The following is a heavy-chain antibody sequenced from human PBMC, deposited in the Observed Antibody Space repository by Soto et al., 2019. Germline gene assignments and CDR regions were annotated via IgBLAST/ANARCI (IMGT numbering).Heavy chain of an antibody. D-gene: IGHD3-10*01. CDR2: INPNSGGT. Sequence: ASVKVSCKASGYTFTGYYMHWVRQAPGQGLEWMGWINPNSGGTNYAQKVQGRVTMTRDTSISTAYMELSRLRSDDTAVYYCARARITMVRGVISTFNWFDTWGQGTLVTVSS. V-gene: IGHV1-2*02. J-gene: IGHJ5*02. CDR3: ARARITMVRGVISTFNWFDT. CDR1: GYTFTGYY.